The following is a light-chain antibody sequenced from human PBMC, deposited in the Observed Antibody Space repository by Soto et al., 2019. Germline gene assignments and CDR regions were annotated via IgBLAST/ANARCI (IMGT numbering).Light chain of an antibody. J-gene: IGLJ2*01. Sequence: QSALTQPASVSGSPGQSITISCTGTSSNVGGYKYFSWYQQHPDKAPKLIIFEVSNRPSGISSRFSGSRSGNTASLTISGLQAEDGADYYCASDTSSSTAVIFGRGTKLTVL. CDR3: ASDTSSSTAVI. CDR1: SSNVGGYKY. V-gene: IGLV2-14*01. CDR2: EVS.